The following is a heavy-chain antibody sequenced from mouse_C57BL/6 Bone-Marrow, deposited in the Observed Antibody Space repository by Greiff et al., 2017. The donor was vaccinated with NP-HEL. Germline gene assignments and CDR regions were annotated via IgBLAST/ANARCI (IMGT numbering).Heavy chain of an antibody. D-gene: IGHD3-2*02. CDR3: ARHRSSGYNYIDY. CDR1: GFTFSDYG. CDR2: ISNLAYSI. J-gene: IGHJ2*01. Sequence: EVQGVESGGGLVQPGGSLKLSCAASGFTFSDYGMAWVRQAPRKGPEWVAFISNLAYSIYYADTVTGRFTISRENAKNTLYLEMSSLRSEDTAMYYCARHRSSGYNYIDYWGQGTTLTVSS. V-gene: IGHV5-15*01.